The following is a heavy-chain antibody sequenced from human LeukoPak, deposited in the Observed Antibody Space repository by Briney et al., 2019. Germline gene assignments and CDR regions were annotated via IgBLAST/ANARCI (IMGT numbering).Heavy chain of an antibody. CDR2: INPNSGGT. V-gene: IGHV1-2*02. Sequence: ASVKVSCKASGYTFTGYYMHWVRQAPGQGLEWMGWINPNSGGTNYAQKFQGRVTMIRDTSISTAYMELSRLRSDDTAVYYCAREGEYSYCLDPWGQGTLVTVSS. J-gene: IGHJ5*02. CDR3: AREGEYSYCLDP. D-gene: IGHD5-18*01. CDR1: GYTFTGYY.